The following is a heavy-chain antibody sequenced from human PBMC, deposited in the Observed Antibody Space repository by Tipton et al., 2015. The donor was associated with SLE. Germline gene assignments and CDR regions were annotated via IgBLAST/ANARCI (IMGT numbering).Heavy chain of an antibody. CDR3: ANLKYCSSVSCYPFHY. Sequence: TLSLTCTVSGGSISSGGYYWSWIRQHPGKGLEWLGYIYYNGSTNYNPSLKSRVTISIDTSKNQFSLKLSSVTAADTAMYYCANLKYCSSVSCYPFHYWGQGTLVTVSS. D-gene: IGHD2-2*01. J-gene: IGHJ4*02. V-gene: IGHV4-61*08. CDR1: GGSISSGGYY. CDR2: IYYNGST.